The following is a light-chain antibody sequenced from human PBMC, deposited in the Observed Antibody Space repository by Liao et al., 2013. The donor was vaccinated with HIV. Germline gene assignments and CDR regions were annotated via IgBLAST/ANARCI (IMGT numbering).Light chain of an antibody. J-gene: IGLJ2*01. Sequence: SYVLTQPPSVSVAPGKTARITCGGNNIGSKSVHWYQQKPGQSPVLVIYQDNKRPSGIPERFSGSNSGNTATLTISGTQAMDEADYYCQAWDSSTEEVFGGGTKLTVL. CDR2: QDN. CDR3: QAWDSSTEEV. V-gene: IGLV3-21*01. CDR1: NIGSKS.